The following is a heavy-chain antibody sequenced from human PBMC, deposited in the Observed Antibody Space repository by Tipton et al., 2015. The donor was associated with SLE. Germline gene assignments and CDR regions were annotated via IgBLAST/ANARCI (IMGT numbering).Heavy chain of an antibody. D-gene: IGHD3-22*01. V-gene: IGHV3-30*03. CDR3: ARDQGMVVVVLDY. CDR1: GFTFSSYG. CDR2: ISYDGSNK. Sequence: SLRLSCAASGFTFSSYGMHWVRQAPGKGLEWVAVISYDGSNKYYADSVKGRFTISRDNSKNTLYLQMNSLRAEDTAVYYCARDQGMVVVVLDYWGQGTLVTVSS. J-gene: IGHJ4*02.